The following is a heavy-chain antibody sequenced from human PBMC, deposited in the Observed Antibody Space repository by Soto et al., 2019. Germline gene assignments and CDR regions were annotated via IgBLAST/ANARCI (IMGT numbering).Heavy chain of an antibody. Sequence: QVQLVESGAEVRKPGSSVKVSCKVSGGTFSNDVINWVRQVPGQGLEWMAKINPILGITNSAQKFQGRVTISADKSTNTAYMELTSLRSRDTAVYYCASGLAVADYYGMEVWGQGTRVTV. D-gene: IGHD6-19*01. V-gene: IGHV1-69*02. J-gene: IGHJ6*02. CDR3: ASGLAVADYYGMEV. CDR2: INPILGIT. CDR1: GGTFSNDV.